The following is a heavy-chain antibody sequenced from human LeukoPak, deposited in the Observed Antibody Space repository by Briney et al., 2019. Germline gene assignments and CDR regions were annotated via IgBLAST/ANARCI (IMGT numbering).Heavy chain of an antibody. CDR2: INPSGGST. V-gene: IGHV1-46*01. Sequence: ASVKVSCKASGYTFTSYYMHWVRQAPGQGLEWMGIINPSGGSTSYAQKFQGRVTMTRDTSTSTVYMELRSLRSDDTAVYYCARVGTYYYGSGTKEGFDPWGQGTLVTVSS. J-gene: IGHJ5*02. D-gene: IGHD3-10*01. CDR3: ARVGTYYYGSGTKEGFDP. CDR1: GYTFTSYY.